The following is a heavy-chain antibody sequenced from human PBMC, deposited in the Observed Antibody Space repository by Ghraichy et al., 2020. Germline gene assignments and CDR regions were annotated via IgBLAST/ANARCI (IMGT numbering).Heavy chain of an antibody. J-gene: IGHJ4*02. V-gene: IGHV4-34*01. D-gene: IGHD2-2*02. CDR1: GGSFSGYY. CDR2: INHSGST. Sequence: SETLSLTCAVYGGSFSGYYWSWIRQPPGKGLEWIGEINHSGSTNYNPSLKSRVTISVDTSKNQFSLKLSSVTSADTAVYYCARGTRIAQYCSSTSCYRGPYSSSWYPLDYWGQGTLVTVSS. CDR3: ARGTRIAQYCSSTSCYRGPYSSSWYPLDY.